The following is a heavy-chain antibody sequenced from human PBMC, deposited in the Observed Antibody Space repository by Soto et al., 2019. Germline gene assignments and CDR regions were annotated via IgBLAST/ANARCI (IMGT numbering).Heavy chain of an antibody. CDR3: ARDLYYYDSSGYQGDAFDI. D-gene: IGHD3-22*01. CDR1: GGSISSGGYY. Sequence: SETLSLTCTVSGGSISSGGYYWSWIRQHPGKGLEWIGYIYYSGSTYYNPSLKSRVTISVDTSKNQFSLKLSSVTAADTAVYYCARDLYYYDSSGYQGDAFDIWGQGTIVTVSS. J-gene: IGHJ3*02. V-gene: IGHV4-31*02. CDR2: IYYSGST.